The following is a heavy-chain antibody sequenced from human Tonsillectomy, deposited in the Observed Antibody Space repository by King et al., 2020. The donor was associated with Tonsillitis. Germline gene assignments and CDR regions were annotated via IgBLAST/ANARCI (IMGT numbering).Heavy chain of an antibody. V-gene: IGHV4-59*08. CDR2: IYYSGST. D-gene: IGHD5-18*01. CDR1: GGSISSYY. J-gene: IGHJ6*02. Sequence: VQLQESGPGPVKPSETLSLTCTVSGGSISSYYWSWLRQPPGKGLEWIGYIYYSGSTNYNPSLKSRVTISVDTSKNQFSLKLSSVTAADTAVYYCAGQGYSYFGDYYYGLDVWGQGTPVTVSS. CDR3: AGQGYSYFGDYYYGLDV.